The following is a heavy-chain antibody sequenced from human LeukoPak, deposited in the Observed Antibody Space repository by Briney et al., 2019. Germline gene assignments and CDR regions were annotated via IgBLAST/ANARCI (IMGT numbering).Heavy chain of an antibody. Sequence: SETLSLTCTVSGGSISSSSYYWGRIRQPPGKGLEWIGSIYYSGSTYYNPSLKSRVTISVDTSKNQFSLKLSSVTAADTAVYYCARGAAWTTVVPSLYFDYWGQGTLVTVSS. V-gene: IGHV4-39*07. J-gene: IGHJ4*02. CDR3: ARGAAWTTVVPSLYFDY. D-gene: IGHD4-23*01. CDR2: IYYSGST. CDR1: GGSISSSSYY.